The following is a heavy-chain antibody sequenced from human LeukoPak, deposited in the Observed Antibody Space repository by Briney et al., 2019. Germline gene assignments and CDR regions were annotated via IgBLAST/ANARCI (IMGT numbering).Heavy chain of an antibody. Sequence: SETLSLTCAVYGGSFSGYYWSWIRQPPGKGLEWIGEINHSGSTNYNPSLKSRVTISVDTSKNQFSLKLSSVTAADTAVYYCARGGLEAGLDYWGQGTLVTVSS. CDR3: ARGGLEAGLDY. J-gene: IGHJ4*02. V-gene: IGHV4-34*01. CDR2: INHSGST. CDR1: GGSFSGYY. D-gene: IGHD6-19*01.